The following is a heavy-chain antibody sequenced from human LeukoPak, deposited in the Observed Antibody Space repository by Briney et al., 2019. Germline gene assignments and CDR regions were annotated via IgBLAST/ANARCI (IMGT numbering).Heavy chain of an antibody. CDR1: GFTFSSYG. V-gene: IGHV3-33*01. D-gene: IGHD6-19*01. CDR3: ARDLSSGWYGPLN. Sequence: PGGSLRLSCAASGFTFSSYGMHWVRQAPGKGLEWVAVIWYDGSSKYYTDSVKGRFTISRDNPKNTLYLQMNSLRVEDTAVYYCARDLSSGWYGPLNWGQGTLVTVSS. CDR2: IWYDGSSK. J-gene: IGHJ4*02.